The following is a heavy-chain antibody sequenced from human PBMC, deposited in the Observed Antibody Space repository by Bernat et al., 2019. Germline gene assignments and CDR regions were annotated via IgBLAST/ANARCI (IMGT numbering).Heavy chain of an antibody. V-gene: IGHV1-18*01. CDR1: GYTFTSYG. CDR3: AREEGVTTVTTLDTIADFLYGMDV. D-gene: IGHD4-17*01. Sequence: QVQLVQSGAEVKKPGASVKVSCKASGYTFTSYGISWVRQAPGQGLEWMGWISAYNGNTNYAQKLQGRVTMTTDTSTSTAYMELRGLRSEDTAVYYCAREEGVTTVTTLDTIADFLYGMDVWGQGTTVTVSS. CDR2: ISAYNGNT. J-gene: IGHJ6*02.